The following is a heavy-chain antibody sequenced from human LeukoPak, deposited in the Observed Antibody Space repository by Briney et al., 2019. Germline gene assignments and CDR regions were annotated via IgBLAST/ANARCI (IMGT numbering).Heavy chain of an antibody. CDR1: GGSFSGYY. Sequence: SETLSLTCAVYGGSFSGYYWSWIRQPPGKGLEWIGEINHSGSTNYNPSLKSRVTISVDTSKNQFSLKLSSVTAADTAVYYCARDDAFDIWGQGTMVTVSS. V-gene: IGHV4-34*01. J-gene: IGHJ3*02. CDR2: INHSGST. CDR3: ARDDAFDI.